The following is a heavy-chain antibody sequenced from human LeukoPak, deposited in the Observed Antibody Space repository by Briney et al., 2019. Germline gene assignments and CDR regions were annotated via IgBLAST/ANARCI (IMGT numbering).Heavy chain of an antibody. D-gene: IGHD2-2*01. J-gene: IGHJ6*03. V-gene: IGHV1/OR15-1*04. CDR3: ATKACSSTSCYHYYYYMDV. Sequence: GASVKVSCKASGYIFTDYYMHWVRQAPGQELGWMGRINPNSGGTDYAQKFQGRVTMTEDTSTDTAYMELSSLRSEDTAVYYCATKACSSTSCYHYYYYMDVWGKGTTVTVSS. CDR2: INPNSGGT. CDR1: GYIFTDYY.